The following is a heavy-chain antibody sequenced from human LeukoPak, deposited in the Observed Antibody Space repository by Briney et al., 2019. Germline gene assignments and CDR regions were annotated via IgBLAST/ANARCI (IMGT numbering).Heavy chain of an antibody. CDR2: IYYSGNI. CDR3: ASGSYSSLPYFDY. J-gene: IGHJ4*02. V-gene: IGHV4-59*01. Sequence: PSETLSLTCTVSGGSITSYYWSWIRQPPGKGLEWIGYIYYSGNINYNPSLKSRVTMSLDTSKNHFSLKLSSVTAADTAIYYCASGSYSSLPYFDYWGQGTLVTVSS. D-gene: IGHD1-26*01. CDR1: GGSITSYY.